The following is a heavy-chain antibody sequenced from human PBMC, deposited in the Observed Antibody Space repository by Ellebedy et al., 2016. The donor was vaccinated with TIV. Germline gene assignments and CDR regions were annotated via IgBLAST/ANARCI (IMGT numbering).Heavy chain of an antibody. CDR1: GFTFSSYG. Sequence: GGSLRLSCAASGFTFSSYGMHWVRQAPGKGLEWVAVISYDGSNKYYADSVKGRFTISRDNSKNTLYLQMNSLRAEDTAVYYCAKDRPHYGMDVWGQGTTVTVSS. V-gene: IGHV3-30*18. CDR3: AKDRPHYGMDV. J-gene: IGHJ6*02. CDR2: ISYDGSNK.